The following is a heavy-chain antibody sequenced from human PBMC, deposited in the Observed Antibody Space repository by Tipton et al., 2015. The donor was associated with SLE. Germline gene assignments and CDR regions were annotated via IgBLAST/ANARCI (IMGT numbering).Heavy chain of an antibody. CDR2: IRFDGSNK. CDR1: GFTFSSYG. V-gene: IGHV3-30*02. D-gene: IGHD6-13*01. CDR3: AKATAAGC. Sequence: PLRLSCEASGFTFSSYGMHWVRQAPGKGLEWVAFIRFDGSNKYYGDSVKGRFTISRDNAKNTLYLQMNSLRPEDTAVYYCAKATAAGCWGQGTLVTVSS. J-gene: IGHJ4*02.